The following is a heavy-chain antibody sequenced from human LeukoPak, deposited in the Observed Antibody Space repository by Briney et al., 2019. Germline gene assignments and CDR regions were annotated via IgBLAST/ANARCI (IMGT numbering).Heavy chain of an antibody. D-gene: IGHD3-22*01. V-gene: IGHV1-2*02. Sequence: ASVKVSCKASGYTFTGYYMHWVRQAPGQGLEWMGWINPNSGGTNYAQKFQGRVTMTRDTSISTAYMELSRLRSDDTAVYYCARDSRGYPGYDAFDIWGQGTMVTVSS. J-gene: IGHJ3*02. CDR2: INPNSGGT. CDR3: ARDSRGYPGYDAFDI. CDR1: GYTFTGYY.